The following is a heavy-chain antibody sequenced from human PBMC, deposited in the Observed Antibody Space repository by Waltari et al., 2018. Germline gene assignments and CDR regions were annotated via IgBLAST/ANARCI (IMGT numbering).Heavy chain of an antibody. CDR3: VKGPGGV. J-gene: IGHJ6*04. D-gene: IGHD3-16*01. Sequence: EVELLDSGGGFVQPGSSLRLACAVSGFTFSSYSMTWVRQAPGKGLEVVSTIGGRSDTTYYADAVKGRFTISRDNSKNSLYLQMNSLRAEDTAIYYCVKGPGGVWGNGTTVTVSS. CDR2: IGGRSDTT. V-gene: IGHV3-23*01. CDR1: GFTFSSYS.